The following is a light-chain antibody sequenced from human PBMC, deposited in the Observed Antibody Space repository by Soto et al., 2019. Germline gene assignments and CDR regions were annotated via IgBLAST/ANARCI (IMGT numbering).Light chain of an antibody. Sequence: DIQMTQSPSSLSASVGDRVTITCRASRDINRYLHWYQQKPGKAPNLLIYGAATLQSGVPSRFSGSGSGTDFTLTISSLHPEDCATYYCQQSYSSPYTFGQGTKLEIK. CDR3: QQSYSSPYT. CDR2: GAA. V-gene: IGKV1-39*01. J-gene: IGKJ2*01. CDR1: RDINRY.